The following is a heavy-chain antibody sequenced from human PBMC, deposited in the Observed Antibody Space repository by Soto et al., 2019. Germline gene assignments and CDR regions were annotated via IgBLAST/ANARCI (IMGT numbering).Heavy chain of an antibody. CDR3: AGGFHYYGMDV. J-gene: IGHJ6*02. CDR1: GGSISSSSYY. D-gene: IGHD3-10*01. CDR2: IYYSGST. V-gene: IGHV4-39*07. Sequence: SETLSLTCTVSGGSISSSSYYWGWIRQPPGKGLEWIGSIYYSGSTYYNPSLKSRVTISVDTSKNQFSLKLSSVTAADTAVYYCAGGFHYYGMDVWGQGTTVTVSS.